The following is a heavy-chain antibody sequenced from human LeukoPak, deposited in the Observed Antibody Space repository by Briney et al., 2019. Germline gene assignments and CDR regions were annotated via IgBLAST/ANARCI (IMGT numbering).Heavy chain of an antibody. CDR3: ARDLMGYNYFYMDV. CDR1: GFTFNTYN. D-gene: IGHD3-9*01. V-gene: IGHV3-21*01. CDR2: ISSSSSYI. J-gene: IGHJ6*03. Sequence: GGSLRLSCAASGFTFNTYNMNWVRQAPGKGLEWVSSISSSSSYIYYADSVKGRFTISRDNAKNSLFLQMNSLRAEDTAVYYCARDLMGYNYFYMDVWGKGSTVTVSS.